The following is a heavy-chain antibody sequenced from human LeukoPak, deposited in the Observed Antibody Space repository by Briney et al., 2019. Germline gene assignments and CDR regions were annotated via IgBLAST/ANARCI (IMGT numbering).Heavy chain of an antibody. CDR3: ARLAKQAMHYFDY. Sequence: SETLSLTCTVSGGSISSYYWSWIRQPPGKGLEWIGCIYYSGSTNYNPSLKSRVTISVDTSKNQFSLKLSSVTAADTAVYYCARLAKQAMHYFDYWGQGTLVTVSS. CDR1: GGSISSYY. J-gene: IGHJ4*02. CDR2: IYYSGST. V-gene: IGHV4-59*08.